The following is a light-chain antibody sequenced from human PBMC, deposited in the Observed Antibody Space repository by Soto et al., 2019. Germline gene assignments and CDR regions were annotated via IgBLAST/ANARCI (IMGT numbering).Light chain of an antibody. CDR1: QDIKNW. CDR2: AAS. Sequence: DIQMTQSPSSVSASVGDRVTITCRASQDIKNWLAWYQQKPGKAPKLLIYAASNLPSGVPSRFSGGGSGTDFTLTISSLQPEDSATYYCQRANRLYTFGQGTKLEIK. V-gene: IGKV1-12*01. J-gene: IGKJ2*01. CDR3: QRANRLYT.